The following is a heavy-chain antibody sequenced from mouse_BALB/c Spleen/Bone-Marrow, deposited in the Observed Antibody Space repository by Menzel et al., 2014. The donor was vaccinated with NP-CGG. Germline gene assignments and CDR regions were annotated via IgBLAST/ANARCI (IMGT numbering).Heavy chain of an antibody. V-gene: IGHV2-9*02. J-gene: IGHJ2*01. D-gene: IGHD1-2*01. Sequence: QVQLQQPGPGLVAPSQSLSITCTVSGFSLTSYGVHWVRQSPGKGLEWLGVIWAGGSTNYNSALMSRLSISKDNSESQVFLKMNSLQTDDTAMYYCARSLVRLRYFDYWGQGTTHTVSS. CDR3: ARSLVRLRYFDY. CDR1: GFSLTSYG. CDR2: IWAGGST.